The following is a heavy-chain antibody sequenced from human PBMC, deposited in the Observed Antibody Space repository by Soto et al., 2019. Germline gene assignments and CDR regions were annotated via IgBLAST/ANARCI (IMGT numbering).Heavy chain of an antibody. CDR2: ISSSSSYI. CDR3: ARDRAAAPDGMDV. Sequence: EVQLVESGGGLVKPGGSLRLSCAASGFTFSSYSMNWVRQAPGNGLEWVSSISSSSSYIYYADSVKGRFTISRDNAKNSLYLQMNSLRAEDTAVYYCARDRAAAPDGMDVWGQGTTVTVSS. D-gene: IGHD6-13*01. J-gene: IGHJ6*02. CDR1: GFTFSSYS. V-gene: IGHV3-21*01.